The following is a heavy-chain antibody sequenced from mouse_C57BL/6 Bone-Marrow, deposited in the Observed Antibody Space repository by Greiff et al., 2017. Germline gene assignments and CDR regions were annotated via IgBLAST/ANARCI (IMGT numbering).Heavy chain of an antibody. CDR1: GYAFSSYW. J-gene: IGHJ1*03. CDR3: ARRGPYYSNYNWYFDV. CDR2: IYPGDGDT. D-gene: IGHD2-5*01. V-gene: IGHV1-80*01. Sequence: QVQLQQSGAELVKPGASVKISCKASGYAFSSYWMNWVKQRPGKGLEWIGQIYPGDGDTNYNGKFKGKATLTADKSSSTAYMQLSSLTSEDSAVYFCARRGPYYSNYNWYFDVWGTGTTVTVSS.